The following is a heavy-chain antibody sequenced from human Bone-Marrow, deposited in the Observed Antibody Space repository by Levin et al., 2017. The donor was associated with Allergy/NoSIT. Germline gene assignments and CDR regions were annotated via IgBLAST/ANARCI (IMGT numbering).Heavy chain of an antibody. CDR2: IYYTETT. J-gene: IGHJ6*03. CDR1: GGSISSSSYY. V-gene: IGHV4-39*01. Sequence: SETLSLTCSVSGGSISSSSYYWGWIRQTPGKGLEWIGNIYYTETTSYNPSLKSRVTISIDTSKNQFSLKLSFVSAADTAVYFCGRHSTGTTNYCFYYVDVWGKGTTVTVSS. CDR3: GRHSTGTTNYCFYYVDV. D-gene: IGHD1-1*01.